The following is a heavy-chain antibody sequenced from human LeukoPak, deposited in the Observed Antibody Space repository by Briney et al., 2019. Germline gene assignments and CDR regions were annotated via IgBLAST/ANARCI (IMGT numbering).Heavy chain of an antibody. CDR2: ISSSSSYI. CDR1: GFTFSSYS. D-gene: IGHD3-22*01. CDR3: ARDYYDSSGYYYY. J-gene: IGHJ4*02. V-gene: IGHV3-21*01. Sequence: GGSLRLSCAASGFTFSSYSMNWVRQVPGKGLEWVSSISSSSSYIYYADSVKGRFTISRDNAKNSLYLQMNSLRAEDTAVYYCARDYYDSSGYYYYWGQGTLVTVSS.